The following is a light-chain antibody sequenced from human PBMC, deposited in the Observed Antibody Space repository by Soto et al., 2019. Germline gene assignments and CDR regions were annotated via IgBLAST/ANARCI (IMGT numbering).Light chain of an antibody. Sequence: QSVLTQPPSVSGAPGQRVTISCTGSSSNIGAGYDVHWYQQLPGTAPKLLIYGNINRPSGVPDRFSGSKSGTSASLAITGLQAEDVADYYCQSYDNTVRVIFGGGATLTVL. CDR3: QSYDNTVRVI. J-gene: IGLJ2*01. CDR1: SSNIGAGYD. V-gene: IGLV1-40*01. CDR2: GNI.